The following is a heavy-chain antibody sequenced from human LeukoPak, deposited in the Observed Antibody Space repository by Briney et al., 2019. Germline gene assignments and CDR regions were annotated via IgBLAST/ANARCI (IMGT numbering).Heavy chain of an antibody. CDR3: AEDLPRSKSFDY. Sequence: PGGSLRLSCAVSGFSFSNYLMSWVRHAPGKGLEWVSAISGSGGTYYADSVKGRFTISRDNSKNTLYLQMSSLRGEDTAVYYCAEDLPRSKSFDYWGQGTLVTVSS. J-gene: IGHJ4*02. V-gene: IGHV3-23*01. CDR2: ISGSGGT. CDR1: GFSFSNYL.